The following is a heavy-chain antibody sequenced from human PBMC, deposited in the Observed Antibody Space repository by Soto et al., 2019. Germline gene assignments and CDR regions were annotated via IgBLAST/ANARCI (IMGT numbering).Heavy chain of an antibody. J-gene: IGHJ6*02. CDR1: GFTFSDYY. CDR2: ISGSGTTI. V-gene: IGHV3-11*01. D-gene: IGHD3-22*01. Sequence: QEQLVESGGSLVKPGGSLRHSCAASGFTFSDYYMSWIRQAPGKGLEWISYISGSGTTIYYADSVKGRFTISRDNAKNLLHLQMNSLRAEDTAVYYCARGVGRNYYDSSGHPCCGMDVWGQGITVTDSS. CDR3: ARGVGRNYYDSSGHPCCGMDV.